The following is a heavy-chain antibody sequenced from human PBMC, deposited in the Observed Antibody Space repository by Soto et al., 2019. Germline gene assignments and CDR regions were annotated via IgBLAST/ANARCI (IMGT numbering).Heavy chain of an antibody. CDR1: GYRFNDYA. J-gene: IGHJ5*02. CDR2: ISAYSGQT. V-gene: IGHV1-18*01. CDR3: VGDPRDYFGSGTSPHP. D-gene: IGHD3-10*01. Sequence: ASVKVSCKASGYRFNDYAISWVLQSPLQGLEWMGWISAYSGQTNLAEKFKGRVTMTAEASTTTAYIELRSLRSDDTAIYFCVGDPRDYFGSGTSPHPWGQGTLVTVSS.